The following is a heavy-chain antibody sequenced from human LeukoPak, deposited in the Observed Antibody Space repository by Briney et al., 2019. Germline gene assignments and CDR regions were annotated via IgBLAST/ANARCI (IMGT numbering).Heavy chain of an antibody. CDR2: INPSGGGT. D-gene: IGHD4-17*01. J-gene: IGHJ5*02. V-gene: IGHV1-46*01. CDR1: GYTFISYY. CDR3: ARVPYESTVTTGWFDP. Sequence: ASVKVSCMASGYTFISYYIHWVRRAPGQGLEWMGIINPSGGGTTYAQKFQGRVTVTRDTSTSTVYMELSSLTSEDTAVYYCARVPYESTVTTGWFDPWGQGTLVTVSS.